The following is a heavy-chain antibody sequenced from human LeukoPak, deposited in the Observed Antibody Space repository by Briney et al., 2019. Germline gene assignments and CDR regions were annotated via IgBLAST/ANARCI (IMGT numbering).Heavy chain of an antibody. Sequence: ASLKVSCTASGYTFTSYGISWVRQAPGQGLEWMGWISAYNGNTNYAQKLQGRVTMTTDTSTSTAYMELRSLRSDDTAVYYCAREEQQGTFDYWGQGTLVTVSS. D-gene: IGHD6-13*01. CDR1: GYTFTSYG. V-gene: IGHV1-18*04. CDR2: ISAYNGNT. J-gene: IGHJ4*02. CDR3: AREEQQGTFDY.